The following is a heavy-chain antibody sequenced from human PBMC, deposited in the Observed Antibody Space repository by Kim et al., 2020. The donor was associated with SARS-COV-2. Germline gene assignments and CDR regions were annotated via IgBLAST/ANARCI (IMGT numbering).Heavy chain of an antibody. CDR2: ISSSSGYI. Sequence: GGSLRLSCAASGFTFSSYTMNWVRQAPGKGLEWVSSISSSSGYIYYADSVKGRFTISRDNAKNSLYRQMNSLRAEDTAVYYCARVPSSGWSYFDYWGQGTLVTVSS. CDR1: GFTFSSYT. D-gene: IGHD6-19*01. CDR3: ARVPSSGWSYFDY. J-gene: IGHJ4*02. V-gene: IGHV3-21*01.